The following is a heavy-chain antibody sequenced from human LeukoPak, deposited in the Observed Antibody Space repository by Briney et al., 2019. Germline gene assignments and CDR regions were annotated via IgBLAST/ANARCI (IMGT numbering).Heavy chain of an antibody. CDR3: ARRKGNWFDP. CDR1: GFTFSAYW. J-gene: IGHJ5*02. V-gene: IGHV3-7*01. Sequence: GGSLRLSCAASGFTFSAYWMNWVRQAPGKGLEWVANIKQDGSEKNYVDSVKGRFTISRDNAENSLYLHMNSLRVEDTAVYYCARRKGNWFDPWGQGTLVTVSS. CDR2: IKQDGSEK.